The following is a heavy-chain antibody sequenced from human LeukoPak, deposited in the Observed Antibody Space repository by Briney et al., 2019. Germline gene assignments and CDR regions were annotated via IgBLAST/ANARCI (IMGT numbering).Heavy chain of an antibody. D-gene: IGHD2-2*01. CDR3: ARVRAYCTSTSCHDF. V-gene: IGHV1-18*01. CDR1: GYTFTSYG. J-gene: IGHJ4*02. Sequence: GASVKVSCRASGYTFTSYGISWMRQAPGQGLEWMGWISAYNGNTNYAQKLQGRVTMTTDTSTSTAYMELRSLRSDDTAVYYCARVRAYCTSTSCHDFWGQGTLVTVSS. CDR2: ISAYNGNT.